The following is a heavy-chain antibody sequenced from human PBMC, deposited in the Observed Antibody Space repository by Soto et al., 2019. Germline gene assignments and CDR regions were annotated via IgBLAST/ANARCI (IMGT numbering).Heavy chain of an antibody. Sequence: GGSLRLSCAASGFTFSSYGMHWVRQAPGKGLEWVAVIWYDGSNKYYADSVKGRFTISRDNSKNTLYLQMNSLRDEDTAVYYCARDPGYCSSTSCYYYYMDVWGKGTTVTVSS. V-gene: IGHV3-33*01. D-gene: IGHD2-2*01. CDR1: GFTFSSYG. CDR3: ARDPGYCSSTSCYYYYMDV. J-gene: IGHJ6*03. CDR2: IWYDGSNK.